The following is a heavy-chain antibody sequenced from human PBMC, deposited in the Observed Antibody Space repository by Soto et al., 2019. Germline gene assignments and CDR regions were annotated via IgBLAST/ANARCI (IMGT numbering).Heavy chain of an antibody. CDR3: AKDPNGDYIGAFDF. CDR2: ITASGDYA. J-gene: IGHJ3*01. V-gene: IGHV3-23*01. CDR1: GFTFSSYV. Sequence: EVQLLESGGGLVQPGGSLRLSCVASGFTFSSYVMTWVRQAPGKGPEWVSGITASGDYAKYADSVKGRFTTSRDNVKNTLYLQMSNLRAEDTAVYYCAKDPNGDYIGAFDFWGQGTVVTVSS. D-gene: IGHD4-17*01.